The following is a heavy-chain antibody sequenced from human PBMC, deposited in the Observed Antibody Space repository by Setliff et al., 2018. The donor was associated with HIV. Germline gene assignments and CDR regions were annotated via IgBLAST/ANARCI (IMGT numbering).Heavy chain of an antibody. CDR2: IYTSGTT. CDR3: AILIHNGRLSFDY. Sequence: PSETLSLTCFVSGVSISGHFWGWIRQPPGKGLEWIGYIYTSGTTEYNPSLDSRVTISVDTSRDQFSLNLRSVTAADTALYYCAILIHNGRLSFDYWGLGMLVTVSS. D-gene: IGHD2-8*01. V-gene: IGHV4-4*09. CDR1: GVSISGHF. J-gene: IGHJ4*02.